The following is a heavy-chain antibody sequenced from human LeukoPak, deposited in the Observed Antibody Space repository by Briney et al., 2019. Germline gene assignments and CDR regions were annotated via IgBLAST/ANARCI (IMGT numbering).Heavy chain of an antibody. V-gene: IGHV3-53*01. Sequence: GGSLRLSCAASGFTVSSNYMSWVRQAPGKGLEWVSVIYNGGSTYYADSVKGRFTISRDNSKNTLYLQMNSLRAEDTAVYYCARVWIAAAGSLDYWGQGTLVTVSS. CDR1: GFTVSSNY. CDR2: IYNGGST. J-gene: IGHJ4*02. CDR3: ARVWIAAAGSLDY. D-gene: IGHD6-13*01.